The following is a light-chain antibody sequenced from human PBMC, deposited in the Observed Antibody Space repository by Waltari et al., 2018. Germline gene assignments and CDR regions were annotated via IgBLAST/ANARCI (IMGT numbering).Light chain of an antibody. Sequence: VVRTQSPLSLPVPLGQRASIPCWPSRRLVHRDGNTYLNWFHQRPGQSPRRLIYQVSNRDSGVPDRFSGSGSGTDFTLKISRVEAEDVGVYYCMQGTHWPRTFGQGTKVEIK. J-gene: IGKJ1*01. CDR1: RRLVHRDGNTY. V-gene: IGKV2-30*02. CDR2: QVS. CDR3: MQGTHWPRT.